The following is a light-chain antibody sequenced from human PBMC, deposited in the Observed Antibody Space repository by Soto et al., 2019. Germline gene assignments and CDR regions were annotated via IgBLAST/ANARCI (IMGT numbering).Light chain of an antibody. CDR1: SSNIGASYD. Sequence: QSVLTQPPSVSGAPGQRVTISCTGSSSNIGASYDVHWYRQFPGTAPKLLIYGNINRPSGVPDRFSGSKSGTSASLAITGLQAEDEADYFCQCYDSRLSGVVFGGGTKLTVL. V-gene: IGLV1-40*01. CDR3: QCYDSRLSGVV. CDR2: GNI. J-gene: IGLJ2*01.